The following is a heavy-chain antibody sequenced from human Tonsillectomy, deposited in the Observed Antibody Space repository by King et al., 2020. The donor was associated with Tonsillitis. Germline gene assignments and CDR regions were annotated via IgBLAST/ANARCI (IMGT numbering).Heavy chain of an antibody. J-gene: IGHJ4*02. CDR1: GFMFSDFY. CDR2: ISSMDGTT. CDR3: ARDTYYSDNTYDY. D-gene: IGHD3-22*01. Sequence: VQLVESGGGLVKPGGSLRLSCAASGFMFSDFYMSWVRQAPGKGLGWVSDISSMDGTTYYADSVKGRFPISRDNAKNSLYLQMNSLRAEDTAVYYCARDTYYSDNTYDYWGQGTLVTVSS. V-gene: IGHV3-11*01.